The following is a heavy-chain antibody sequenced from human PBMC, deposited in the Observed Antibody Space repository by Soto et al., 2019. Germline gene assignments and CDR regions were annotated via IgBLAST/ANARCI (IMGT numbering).Heavy chain of an antibody. D-gene: IGHD5-12*01. CDR2: IIPMFGTP. CDR1: GGIFSSNA. V-gene: IGHV1-69*13. CDR3: ATSEGRDGYSFDY. Sequence: SVKVSCKTSGGIFSSNAISWVRQAPGQGLEWMGGIIPMFGTPHYAEKFQDRVTITADESTGTAYLELSSLTSEDTAVYYCATSEGRDGYSFDYWGPGTQVTVSS. J-gene: IGHJ4*02.